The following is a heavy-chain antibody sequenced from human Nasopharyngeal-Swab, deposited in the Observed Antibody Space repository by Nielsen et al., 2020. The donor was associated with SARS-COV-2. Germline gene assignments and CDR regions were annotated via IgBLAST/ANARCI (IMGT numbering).Heavy chain of an antibody. CDR1: GFTFSNFA. CDR2: ISGDSDST. CDR3: AKDRDSGDDSEEYYHYYGMDV. V-gene: IGHV3-23*01. J-gene: IGHJ6*02. Sequence: GESLKISCAASGFTFSNFAMRWVRQAPGQGLEWVSVISGDSDSTYYTDSVSGRFTISRDNSKNTLNLQMNNLRAEDTAIYYCAKDRDSGDDSEEYYHYYGMDVWGQGAPVTVSS. D-gene: IGHD5-12*01.